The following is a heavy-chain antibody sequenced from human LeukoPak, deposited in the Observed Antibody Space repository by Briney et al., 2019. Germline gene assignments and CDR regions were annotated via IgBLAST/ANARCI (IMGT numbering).Heavy chain of an antibody. V-gene: IGHV3-23*01. CDR3: AKEIAAIGLPAVDH. D-gene: IGHD6-13*01. CDR2: ISSDGGT. CDR1: RFTFSSYA. Sequence: GGSLRLSCAASRFTFSSYAMSWVRQAPGKGLEWVSGISSDGGTFYPDSVKGRFTISRDNSKNTLYLQMNSLGAADTAIYYCAKEIAAIGLPAVDHWGQGTLVTVSS. J-gene: IGHJ4*02.